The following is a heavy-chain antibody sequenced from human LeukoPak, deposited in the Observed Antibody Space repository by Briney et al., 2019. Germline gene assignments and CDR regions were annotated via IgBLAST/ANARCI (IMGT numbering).Heavy chain of an antibody. CDR2: IRYDGSNK. CDR1: GLTLSSYG. Sequence: PGGSPRLSCAASGLTLSSYGMHWVRQAPGKGLEWVTFIRYDGSNKYYADSVKGRFTISRDNSMNTVNLQMNSLRPEDTAVYYCAKGGSRGTYYFDYWGRGILVTVSS. V-gene: IGHV3-30*02. CDR3: AKGGSRGTYYFDY. D-gene: IGHD1-26*01. J-gene: IGHJ4*02.